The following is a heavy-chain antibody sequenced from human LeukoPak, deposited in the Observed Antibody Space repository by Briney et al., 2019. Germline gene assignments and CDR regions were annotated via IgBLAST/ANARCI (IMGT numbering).Heavy chain of an antibody. CDR1: GFTFSSYS. CDR2: ISSSSSYI. D-gene: IGHD6-19*01. CDR3: NEQMAVAVGFDY. V-gene: IGHV3-21*01. Sequence: AGSLRLSCAASGFTFSSYSMNWVRQAPGKGLEWVSSISSSSSYIYYANSVKGRFTISRDNAKNSLYLQMNSLRAEDTAVYYCNEQMAVAVGFDYWGRGTLVTVS. J-gene: IGHJ4*02.